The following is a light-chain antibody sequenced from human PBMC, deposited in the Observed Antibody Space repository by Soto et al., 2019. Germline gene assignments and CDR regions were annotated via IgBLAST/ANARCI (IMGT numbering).Light chain of an antibody. CDR2: DAS. CDR3: QQRSKWPDT. CDR1: QSVSSY. Sequence: IVLTQSPATLSLSPGERATLSCRASQSVSSYLAWYQQKPGQAPRLLIYDASNRATGIPARFSGSGSGTDFTPTISSLEPEDFAVYYCQQRSKWPDTFGQGTKLEIK. V-gene: IGKV3-11*01. J-gene: IGKJ2*01.